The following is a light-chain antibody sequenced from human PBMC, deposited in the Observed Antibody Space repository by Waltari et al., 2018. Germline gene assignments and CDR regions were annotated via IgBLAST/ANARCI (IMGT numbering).Light chain of an antibody. CDR3: QQYNSYWT. V-gene: IGKV1-5*03. CDR1: QSISSW. Sequence: DIQMTQSPSTLSASVGDRVTLTCRASQSISSWLAWYQQKPGKAPKLLIYKSSSLESGVPSRFSGSGSGTEFTLTISSLQPDDFATYYCQQYNSYWTFGQGTNVEIK. J-gene: IGKJ1*01. CDR2: KSS.